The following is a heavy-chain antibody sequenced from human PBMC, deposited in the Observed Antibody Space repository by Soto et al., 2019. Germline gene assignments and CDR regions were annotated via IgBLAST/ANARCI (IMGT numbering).Heavy chain of an antibody. CDR3: ATAGGYLVLTYSFDY. CDR1: GFTFSNYA. Sequence: EVQLLESGGGLAQPGGSLRLSCTTSGFTFSNYAMSWVRQAPGKGLEWVSFISGGGSSYYADSVKGRFTISRDNSKNTLSLQMNSLRADDTAVYYCATAGGYLVLTYSFDYWGQGTLVTVSS. CDR2: ISGGGSS. V-gene: IGHV3-23*01. D-gene: IGHD3-9*01. J-gene: IGHJ4*02.